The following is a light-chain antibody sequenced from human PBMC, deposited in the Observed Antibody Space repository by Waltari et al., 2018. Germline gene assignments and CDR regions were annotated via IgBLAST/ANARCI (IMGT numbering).Light chain of an antibody. J-gene: IGKJ1*01. Sequence: DIVMTQSPDSLAVSLVARATINCKSSQSVLYSSNNKSYLAWYQHKPGQPPKLLIYWASTRESWVPDRFSGSGSGTDFTLTISSLQAEDVAVYYCQQYYSTPWTFGQGTKVEI. CDR1: QSVLYSSNNKSY. V-gene: IGKV4-1*01. CDR2: WAS. CDR3: QQYYSTPWT.